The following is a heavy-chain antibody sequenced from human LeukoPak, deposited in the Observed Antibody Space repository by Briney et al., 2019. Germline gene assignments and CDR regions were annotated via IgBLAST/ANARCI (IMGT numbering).Heavy chain of an antibody. D-gene: IGHD6-13*01. V-gene: IGHV4-39*07. CDR3: ARDRQQLVRGDHFDY. J-gene: IGHJ4*02. Sequence: PSETLSLTCTVSGDSISNNNYCWAWVRQPPGKGLEWIGSIYYSGSTYHNPSLKSRVTISVDTSMNQFSLKLSTVTAADTAVYYCARDRQQLVRGDHFDYWGQGTLATVSS. CDR1: GDSISNNNYC. CDR2: IYYSGST.